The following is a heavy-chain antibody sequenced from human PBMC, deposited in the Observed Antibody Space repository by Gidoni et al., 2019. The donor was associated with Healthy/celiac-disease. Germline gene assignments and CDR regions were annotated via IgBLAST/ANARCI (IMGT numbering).Heavy chain of an antibody. D-gene: IGHD6-19*01. V-gene: IGHV3-15*01. Sequence: EVQLVESGGGLVKPGGSLRLSCSASGFTFSHAWMSWVRQAPGKGLEWVGRIKSKTDGGTTDYAAPVKGRFTISRDDSKNTLYLQMNSLKTEDTAVYYCTTVPGIAVAGVSGLNDYWGQGTLVTVSS. CDR1: GFTFSHAW. J-gene: IGHJ4*02. CDR2: IKSKTDGGTT. CDR3: TTVPGIAVAGVSGLNDY.